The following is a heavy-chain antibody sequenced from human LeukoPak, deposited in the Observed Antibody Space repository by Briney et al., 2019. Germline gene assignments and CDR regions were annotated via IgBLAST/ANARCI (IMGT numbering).Heavy chain of an antibody. J-gene: IGHJ4*02. CDR1: GYTFTGYY. CDR2: INPNSGGT. D-gene: IGHD4-11*01. Sequence: ASVKVSCKASGYTFTGYYMHWVRQAPGQGLEWMGWINPNSGGTNYAQKFQGRVTITRDTSISTAYMELSRLRSDDTAVYYCARALQPQGYYFDYWGQGTLVTVSS. V-gene: IGHV1-2*02. CDR3: ARALQPQGYYFDY.